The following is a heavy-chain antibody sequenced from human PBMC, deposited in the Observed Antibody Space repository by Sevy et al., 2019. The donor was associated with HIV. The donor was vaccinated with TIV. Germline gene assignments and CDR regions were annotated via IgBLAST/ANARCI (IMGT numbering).Heavy chain of an antibody. J-gene: IGHJ4*02. CDR2: ISGSGGST. Sequence: GGSLRLSCVASGFTFSSYAMSWVRQAPGKGLEWVSAISGSGGSTYYADSVKGRFTISRDNSKNTLYLQMNSLRAEDTAVYYCAKGANYYDSSGYYYFDYWGQGTLVTVSS. CDR3: AKGANYYDSSGYYYFDY. V-gene: IGHV3-23*01. D-gene: IGHD3-22*01. CDR1: GFTFSSYA.